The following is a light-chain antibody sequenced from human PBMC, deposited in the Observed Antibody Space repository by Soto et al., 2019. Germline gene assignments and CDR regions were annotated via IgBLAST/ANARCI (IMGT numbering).Light chain of an antibody. V-gene: IGLV1-44*01. CDR3: AAWDDRLNGWV. J-gene: IGLJ3*02. CDR1: SSNIGSNS. Sequence: QAVVTQPPSASGTPGQRVTISCSGSSSNIGSNSANWYQHLPGTAPKVLIYSSNQRPSGVPDRFSGSKSGTSASLAISGLQSEDEAAYFCAAWDDRLNGWVFGGGTKLTVL. CDR2: SSN.